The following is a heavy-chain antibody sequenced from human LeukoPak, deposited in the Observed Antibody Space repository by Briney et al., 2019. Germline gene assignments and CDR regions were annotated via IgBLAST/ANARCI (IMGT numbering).Heavy chain of an antibody. V-gene: IGHV5-51*01. J-gene: IGHJ4*02. D-gene: IGHD3-22*01. CDR1: GYSFTSYW. Sequence: GESLKISCKGSGYSFTSYWIGWVRQMPGKGLEWMGIIYPGGSDTRYSPSFQGQVTISADKSISTAYLQWSSLKASDTAMYYCATIFRYYDSSGYYYYFDYWGQGTLVTVSS. CDR3: ATIFRYYDSSGYYYYFDY. CDR2: IYPGGSDT.